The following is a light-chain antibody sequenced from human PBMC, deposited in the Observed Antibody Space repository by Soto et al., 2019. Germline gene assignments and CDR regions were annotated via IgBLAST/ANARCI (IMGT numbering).Light chain of an antibody. J-gene: IGLJ2*01. CDR3: AAWDDSLNGVV. CDR2: SNN. V-gene: IGLV1-44*01. CDR1: RFNIGRNT. Sequence: QSVLTQPPSASGTPGQRVTISCSGSRFNIGRNTVNWYQQIPGSAPKLLIYSNNQRPSGVPDRFSGSRSGTSASLAISGLQSEDDADYYCAAWDDSLNGVVFGGGTKLTVL.